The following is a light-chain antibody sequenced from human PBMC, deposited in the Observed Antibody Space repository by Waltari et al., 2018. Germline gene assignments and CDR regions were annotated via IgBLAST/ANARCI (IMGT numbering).Light chain of an antibody. J-gene: IGKJ3*01. Sequence: IQLTQSPLSLSASVGDRVPITCRASQGISSYLAWYQQKAGRAPKLLIYGVSTLPNGVPARFSGSGFGTEFTLAISSLQPEDFATYYCLQGKSYPFTFGPGTTVDIK. CDR1: QGISSY. V-gene: IGKV1-9*01. CDR3: LQGKSYPFT. CDR2: GVS.